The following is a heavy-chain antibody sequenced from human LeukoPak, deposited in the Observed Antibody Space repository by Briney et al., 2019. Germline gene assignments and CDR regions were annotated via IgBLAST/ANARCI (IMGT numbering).Heavy chain of an antibody. Sequence: PSETLSLTCTVSGDSISNYYWSWIRQPPGKGLEWIESIYYSGSTNSKPSLKSRVTISIDTSKNQFSLKLRSVTAADTAVYYRARDMDYYGSGTYRGYYYYMDIWGKGTTVTVSS. CDR2: IYYSGST. J-gene: IGHJ6*03. D-gene: IGHD3-10*01. V-gene: IGHV4-59*01. CDR1: GDSISNYY. CDR3: ARDMDYYGSGTYRGYYYYMDI.